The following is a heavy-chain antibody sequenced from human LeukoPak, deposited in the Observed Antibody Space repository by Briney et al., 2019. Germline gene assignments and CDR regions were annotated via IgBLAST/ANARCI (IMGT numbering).Heavy chain of an antibody. CDR3: ARAYGGNSYDAFDI. CDR1: GYTFTSYG. CDR2: ISAYNGNT. V-gene: IGHV1-18*01. Sequence: ASVKVSCKASGYTFTSYGISWVRQAPGQGLERMGWISAYNGNTNYAQKLQGRVTMTTDTSTSTAYMELRSLRSDDTAVYYCARAYGGNSYDAFDIWGQGTMVTVSS. J-gene: IGHJ3*02. D-gene: IGHD4-23*01.